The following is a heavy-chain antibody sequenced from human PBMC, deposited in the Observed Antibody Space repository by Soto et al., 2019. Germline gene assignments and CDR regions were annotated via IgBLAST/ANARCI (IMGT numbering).Heavy chain of an antibody. J-gene: IGHJ5*02. Sequence: SQTLSLTFAISGDSVSSNTASWNWIRQSPSRGLEWLGRTYFRSKWYNDYAFSVKSRIIINPDTSNNQFSLQLNSVTPEDTAVYFCAKGDNLGPKTGYAFDPWGQGIMVTVSS. CDR3: AKGDNLGPKTGYAFDP. D-gene: IGHD5-12*01. CDR2: TYFRSKWYN. V-gene: IGHV6-1*01. CDR1: GDSVSSNTAS.